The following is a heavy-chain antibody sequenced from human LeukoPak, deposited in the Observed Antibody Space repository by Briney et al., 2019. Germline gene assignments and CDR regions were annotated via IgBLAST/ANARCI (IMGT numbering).Heavy chain of an antibody. CDR2: IYYSGST. D-gene: IGHD3-22*01. CDR3: ARLSHYSDSSGYYLGSYYFDY. Sequence: SETLSLTCTVSGGSISSYYWSWIRQPPGKGLEWIGNIYYSGSTYYNPSLKSRVTISVDTSKNQFSLKLTSVTAADTAVYYCARLSHYSDSSGYYLGSYYFDYWGQGTLVTVSS. J-gene: IGHJ4*02. V-gene: IGHV4-59*04. CDR1: GGSISSYY.